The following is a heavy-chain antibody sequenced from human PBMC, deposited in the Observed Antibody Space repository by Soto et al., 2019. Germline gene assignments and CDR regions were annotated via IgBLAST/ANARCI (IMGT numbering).Heavy chain of an antibody. CDR3: ARDRRSYYSDGSVLAF. J-gene: IGHJ4*02. Sequence: SETLSLTCAVSGGSISSGGYSWTWIRQPPGKGLEWVGHTYHTGTAYYSPSLKSRVTISVDTSKNQFSLKLTSATAADTAVYYCARDRRSYYSDGSVLAFWAQGTLVTVSS. D-gene: IGHD3-16*01. V-gene: IGHV4-30-2*01. CDR1: GGSISSGGYS. CDR2: TYHTGTA.